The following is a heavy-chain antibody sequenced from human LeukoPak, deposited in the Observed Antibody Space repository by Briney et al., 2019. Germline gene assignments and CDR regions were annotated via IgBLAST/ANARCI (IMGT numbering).Heavy chain of an antibody. J-gene: IGHJ4*02. CDR2: INHSGST. D-gene: IGHD5-12*01. CDR1: GGSFSGYY. Sequence: PSETLSLTCAVYGGSFSGYYWSWIRQPPGKGLEWIGEINHSGSTNYNPSLKSRVTISVDTSKNQFSLKLSSVTAAGTAVYYCARRRGYDYTIDYWGQGTLVTVSS. CDR3: ARRRGYDYTIDY. V-gene: IGHV4-34*01.